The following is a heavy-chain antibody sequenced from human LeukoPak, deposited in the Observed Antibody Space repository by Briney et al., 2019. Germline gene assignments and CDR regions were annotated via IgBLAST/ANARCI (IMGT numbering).Heavy chain of an antibody. J-gene: IGHJ4*02. V-gene: IGHV3-33*01. Sequence: PGRSLRLSCAASGFTFSSYGMHWVRQAPGKWLELVAVILYDGSNKYYAYSVKGRLTTSRDNSKHTLYPQMTSLRAEDTAVYYRARAMDYDILTAYPMIDYWGQGTLVTVSS. D-gene: IGHD3-9*01. CDR1: GFTFSSYG. CDR2: ILYDGSNK. CDR3: ARAMDYDILTAYPMIDY.